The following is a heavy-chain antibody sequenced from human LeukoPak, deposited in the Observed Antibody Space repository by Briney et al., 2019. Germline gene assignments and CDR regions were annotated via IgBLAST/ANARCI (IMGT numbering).Heavy chain of an antibody. J-gene: IGHJ4*02. CDR1: GYSISSGYY. V-gene: IGHV4-38-2*02. D-gene: IGHD3-9*01. CDR3: ARENYDILTGYYKGLDY. Sequence: KPSETLSLTCTVSGYSISSGYYWGWIRQPPGKGLEWIGSIYHSGSTYYNPSLKSRVTISVDTSKNQFSRKLSSVTAADTAVYYCARENYDILTGYYKGLDYWGQGTLVTVSS. CDR2: IYHSGST.